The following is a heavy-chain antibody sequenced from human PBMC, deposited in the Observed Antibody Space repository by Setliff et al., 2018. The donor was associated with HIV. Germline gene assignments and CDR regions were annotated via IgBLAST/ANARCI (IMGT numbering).Heavy chain of an antibody. V-gene: IGHV4-4*07. CDR3: ALTGHRLLRGYMDV. D-gene: IGHD2-15*01. CDR2: LYVSGDT. Sequence: ETLSLTCYVTDDPISSYYWSRVRQPAGKGLEWIGRLYVSGDTNYNPSLKSRVTMSLDTSKKHFSLNLKSVTAADTAVYYCALTGHRLLRGYMDVWGKGTTVT. CDR1: DDPISSYY. J-gene: IGHJ6*03.